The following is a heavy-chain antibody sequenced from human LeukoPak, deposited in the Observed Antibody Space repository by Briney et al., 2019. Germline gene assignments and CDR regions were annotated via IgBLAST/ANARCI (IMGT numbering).Heavy chain of an antibody. J-gene: IGHJ3*02. D-gene: IGHD2-15*01. CDR1: GGSISSSSYY. V-gene: IGHV4-39*01. CDR2: IYYSGST. Sequence: PSETLSLTCTVSGGSISSSSYYWGWIRQPPGKGLEWIGSIYYSGSTYYNPSLKSRVTISVDTSKNQFSLKLSSVTAADTTVYYCARTGGYCSGGSCVLDAFDIWGQGTMVTVSS. CDR3: ARTGGYCSGGSCVLDAFDI.